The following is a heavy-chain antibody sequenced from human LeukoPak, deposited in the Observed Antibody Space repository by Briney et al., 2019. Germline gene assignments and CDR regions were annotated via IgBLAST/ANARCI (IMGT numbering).Heavy chain of an antibody. V-gene: IGHV3-23*01. CDR2: ITAIDGRT. CDR1: GFTFSSTT. J-gene: IGHJ4*02. CDR3: AKDKGLYYYDSSGHYLDY. Sequence: GGSLRLPCVAYGFTFSSTTMGWDRQAPGRGLEWVSSITAIDGRTYYADSVRGRFTISRDNSKNTLYLQMNSLRAEDTAVYYCAKDKGLYYYDSSGHYLDYWGQGTLVTVSS. D-gene: IGHD3-22*01.